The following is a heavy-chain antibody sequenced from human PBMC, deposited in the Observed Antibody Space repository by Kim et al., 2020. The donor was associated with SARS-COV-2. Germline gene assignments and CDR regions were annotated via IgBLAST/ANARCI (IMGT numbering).Heavy chain of an antibody. J-gene: IGHJ2*01. CDR1: GFTFSSYA. D-gene: IGHD4-17*01. CDR3: ARDGGQYGDYGAYWYFDL. CDR2: ISYDGSNK. V-gene: IGHV3-30-3*01. Sequence: GGSLRLSCAASGFTFSSYAMHWVRQAPGKGLEWVAVISYDGSNKYYADSVKGRFTISRDNSKNTLYLQMNSLRAEDTAVYYCARDGGQYGDYGAYWYFDLWGRGTLVTVSS.